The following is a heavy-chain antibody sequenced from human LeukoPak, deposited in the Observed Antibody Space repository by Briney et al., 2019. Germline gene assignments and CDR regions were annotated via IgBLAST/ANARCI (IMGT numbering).Heavy chain of an antibody. CDR3: ARLEYYYGSGSYYRH. J-gene: IGHJ4*02. CDR1: GGSFSGYF. CDR2: INHSGST. Sequence: SETLSLTCAVYGGSFSGYFWSWIRQPPGKGLEWIGEINHSGSTNYNPSLDSRVTILLDKSNNQFSLKLSSLTAADTAVYYCARLEYYYGSGSYYRHWGQGTLVTVSS. V-gene: IGHV4-34*01. D-gene: IGHD3-10*01.